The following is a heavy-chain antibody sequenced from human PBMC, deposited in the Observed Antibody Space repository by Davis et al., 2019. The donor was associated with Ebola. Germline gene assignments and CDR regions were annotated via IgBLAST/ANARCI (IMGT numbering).Heavy chain of an antibody. CDR3: ASARGSGWWARFDP. V-gene: IGHV4-59*12. CDR1: GGSISSYY. CDR2: IYYSGST. D-gene: IGHD6-19*01. J-gene: IGHJ5*02. Sequence: SETLSLTCTVSGGSISSYYWSWIRQPPGKGLEWDGYIYYSGSTNYNPYLKIRVTITVDKSKNQFSLKLSPVTAADTAVYYCASARGSGWWARFDPWGQGTLVTVSS.